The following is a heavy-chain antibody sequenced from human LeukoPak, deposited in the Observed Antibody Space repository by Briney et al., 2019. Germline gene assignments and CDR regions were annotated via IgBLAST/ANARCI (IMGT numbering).Heavy chain of an antibody. CDR3: ARLEPHYGDYRGGPGGAFDI. CDR2: IYYSGST. V-gene: IGHV4-59*08. J-gene: IGHJ3*02. D-gene: IGHD4-17*01. CDR1: GGSISSYY. Sequence: PSETLSLTCTVSGGSISSYYWSWIRQPPGKGLEWIGYIYYSGSTNYNPSLKSRVTISVDTSKNQFSLKLSSVTAADTAVYYCARLEPHYGDYRGGPGGAFDIWGQGTMVTVSS.